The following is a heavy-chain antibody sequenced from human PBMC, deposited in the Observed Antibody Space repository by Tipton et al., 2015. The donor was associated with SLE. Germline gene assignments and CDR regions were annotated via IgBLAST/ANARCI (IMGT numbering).Heavy chain of an antibody. J-gene: IGHJ4*02. V-gene: IGHV4-61*08. CDR1: GGPISSGDYY. CDR3: ARGGDLEQWLDY. Sequence: TLSLTCTVSGGPISSGDYYWSWIRQPPGKGLEWIGYIYYSGSTNYNPSLKSRVTISVDTSKNQFSLKLSSVTAADTAVYYCARGGDLEQWLDYWGQGTLVTVSS. CDR2: IYYSGST. D-gene: IGHD6-19*01.